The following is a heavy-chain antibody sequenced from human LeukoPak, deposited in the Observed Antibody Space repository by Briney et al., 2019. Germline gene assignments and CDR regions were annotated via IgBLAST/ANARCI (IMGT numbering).Heavy chain of an antibody. D-gene: IGHD2/OR15-2a*01. CDR3: TTAGYYNGYDY. CDR2: ISPDGSDT. Sequence: PRGSLRLSSVPPVYSFIGRWTHWVPQVPGKGLVAVSRISPDGSDTTYAGSVKGRFTVSRDNAKNTLYLEMNSLTVEDTALYYCTTAGYYNGYDYWGQGTLVTVSS. CDR1: VYSFIGRW. V-gene: IGHV3-74*03. J-gene: IGHJ4*02.